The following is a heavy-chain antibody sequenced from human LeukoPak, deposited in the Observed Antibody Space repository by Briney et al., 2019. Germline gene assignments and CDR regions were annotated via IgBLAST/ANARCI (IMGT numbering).Heavy chain of an antibody. Sequence: GRSLRLSCAASGFIFSRYGVSWVRQAPGKGLEGVAVVSFDGSNKYYADSVKGRITISRDNSRNTVYLQMNSLRAEDTAVYYCAKVRAPITVTEGMDVWGQGTTVTVSS. CDR1: GFIFSRYG. J-gene: IGHJ6*02. D-gene: IGHD4-17*01. CDR3: AKVRAPITVTEGMDV. CDR2: VSFDGSNK. V-gene: IGHV3-30*18.